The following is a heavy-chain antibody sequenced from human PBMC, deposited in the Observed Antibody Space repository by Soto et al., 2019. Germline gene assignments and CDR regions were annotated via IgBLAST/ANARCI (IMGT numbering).Heavy chain of an antibody. D-gene: IGHD2-15*01. J-gene: IGHJ4*02. CDR2: LSGSGSLS. Sequence: EVLLLESGGGLVQPGGSLRLSCAASGFTFNTFAMTWVRQAPGKGLEWVSALSGSGSLSYYADSVKGRFTISRDNSKNTMYLQMNNLRVDETAVYFCARDRGGALDSWGQGTRVTVSS. CDR3: ARDRGGALDS. V-gene: IGHV3-23*01. CDR1: GFTFNTFA.